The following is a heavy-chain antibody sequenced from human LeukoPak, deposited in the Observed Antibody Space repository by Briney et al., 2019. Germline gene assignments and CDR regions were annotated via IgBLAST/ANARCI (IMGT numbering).Heavy chain of an antibody. CDR3: ARDNGGSGVWGSNYDY. CDR1: GFTVSSNY. Sequence: PGGSLRLSCAASGFTVSSNYMSWVRQAPGKGLEWVSVIYSGGSTYYADSVKGRFTISRDNSKNTLYLQMNSLRAEDTAVYYCARDNGGSGVWGSNYDYWGQGTLVTVSS. J-gene: IGHJ4*02. V-gene: IGHV3-66*01. CDR2: IYSGGST. D-gene: IGHD3-16*01.